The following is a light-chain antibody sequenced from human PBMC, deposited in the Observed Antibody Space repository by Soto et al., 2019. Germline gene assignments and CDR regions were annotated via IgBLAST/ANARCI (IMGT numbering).Light chain of an antibody. J-gene: IGKJ1*01. CDR2: KAS. CDR3: QQYNNGVS. CDR1: QSISSW. V-gene: IGKV1-5*03. Sequence: DIQMTQSPSTLSASVGDRVTITCRASQSISSWLAWYQQKPGKAPKLLMYKASSLESGVPSRFSGSGSGTEFTLTVSSLQPDDFATYYCQQYNNGVSFGQGTKVEIK.